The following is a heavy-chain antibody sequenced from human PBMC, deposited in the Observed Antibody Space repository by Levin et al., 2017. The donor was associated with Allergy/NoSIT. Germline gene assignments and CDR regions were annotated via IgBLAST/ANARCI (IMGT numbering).Heavy chain of an antibody. CDR3: ASDGSYDTLDI. CDR2: ISSSSTYI. J-gene: IGHJ3*02. D-gene: IGHD6-6*01. V-gene: IGHV3-21*01. Sequence: GGSLRLSCAASGFTFSGYTLNWVRQAPGKGLEWVSSISSSSTYIYYADSLKGRFTISRDDAKNSLSLQMNSLRVEDTAVCYCASDGSYDTLDIWGQGTMVTVSS. CDR1: GFTFSGYT.